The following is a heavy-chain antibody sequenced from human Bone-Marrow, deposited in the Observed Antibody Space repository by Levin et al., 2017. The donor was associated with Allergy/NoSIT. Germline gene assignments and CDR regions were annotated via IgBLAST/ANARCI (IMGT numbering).Heavy chain of an antibody. CDR3: AREQYTGGSYFGMDG. CDR1: GFTFNNFF. D-gene: IGHD2-2*02. V-gene: IGHV3-7*01. J-gene: IGHJ6*02. CDR2: INQDGSTK. Sequence: PGESLKISCAASGFTFNNFFMTWVRQAPGKGLEWVANINQDGSTKQYVDSVKGRFSISRDNAKRSLYLQMSSLRDEDTALYYCAREQYTGGSYFGMDGWGQGTTVTVSS.